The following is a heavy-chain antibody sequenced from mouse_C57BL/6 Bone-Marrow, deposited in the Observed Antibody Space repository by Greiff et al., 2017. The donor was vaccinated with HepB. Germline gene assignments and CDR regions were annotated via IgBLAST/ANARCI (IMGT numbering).Heavy chain of an antibody. D-gene: IGHD2-3*01. V-gene: IGHV1-15*01. CDR3: TGSYDGYYRYWFAY. J-gene: IGHJ3*01. Sequence: QVQLQQSGAELVRPGASVTLSCKASGYTFTDYEMHWVKQTPVHGLEWIGAIDPETGGTAYNQKFKGKAILTADKSSSTAYMELRSLTSEDSAVYYCTGSYDGYYRYWFAYWGQGTLVTVSA. CDR2: IDPETGGT. CDR1: GYTFTDYE.